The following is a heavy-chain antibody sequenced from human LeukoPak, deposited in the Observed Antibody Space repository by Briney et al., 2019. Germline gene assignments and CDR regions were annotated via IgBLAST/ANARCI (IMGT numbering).Heavy chain of an antibody. J-gene: IGHJ4*02. CDR2: INHSGST. D-gene: IGHD3-3*01. CDR1: GGSFSGYY. V-gene: IGHV4-34*01. Sequence: PSETLSLTCAVYGGSFSGYYWSWIRQPPGKGLEWIGEINHSGSTNYNPSLKSRVTISVDKSKNQFSLKLSSVTAADTAVYYCARFTIFGVVTAHDYWGQGTLVTVSS. CDR3: ARFTIFGVVTAHDY.